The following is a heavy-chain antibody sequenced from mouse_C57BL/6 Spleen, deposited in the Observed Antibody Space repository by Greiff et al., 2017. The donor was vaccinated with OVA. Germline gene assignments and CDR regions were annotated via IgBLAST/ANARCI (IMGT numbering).Heavy chain of an antibody. CDR2: IYPGSGNT. D-gene: IGHD2-4*01. Sequence: VKLLQSGAELVRPGASVKLSCTASGYTFTDYYINWVKQRPGQGLEWIARIYPGSGNTYHNEKFKGKATLTAEKSTSTVYMQLSSLTSEDTAVYYCATDDYRGFAYWGQGTLVTVSA. CDR3: ATDDYRGFAY. V-gene: IGHV1-76*01. J-gene: IGHJ3*01. CDR1: GYTFTDYY.